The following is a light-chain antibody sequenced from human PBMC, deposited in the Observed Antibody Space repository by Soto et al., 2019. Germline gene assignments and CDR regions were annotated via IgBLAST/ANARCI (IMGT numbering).Light chain of an antibody. CDR2: AAS. Sequence: EIVLTQSPGTLSLSPGDRATLSCRASQSVSSSYLGWYQQKPGQPPRLLIYAASRRATGIPDRFSGSGSGTDFTLTISRLEPEDFAVYYCQHYGSSPETFGQGTKVDIK. CDR1: QSVSSSY. CDR3: QHYGSSPET. V-gene: IGKV3-20*01. J-gene: IGKJ1*01.